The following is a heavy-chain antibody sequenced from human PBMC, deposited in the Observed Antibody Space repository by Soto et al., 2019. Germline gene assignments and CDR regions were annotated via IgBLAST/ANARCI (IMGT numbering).Heavy chain of an antibody. CDR2: ISYDGSNK. J-gene: IGHJ6*02. D-gene: IGHD3-22*01. Sequence: GVSLRLSCATSGFTIISYAMHWVRQAPGKVLEWVAVISYDGSNKYYADSVKGRFTISRDNSNNTLYLQMNSLRAEDTAVHYCARDLCAWNSSGYYDYYYGVDVWGHGTTVTDSS. V-gene: IGHV3-30-3*01. CDR1: GFTIISYA. CDR3: ARDLCAWNSSGYYDYYYGVDV.